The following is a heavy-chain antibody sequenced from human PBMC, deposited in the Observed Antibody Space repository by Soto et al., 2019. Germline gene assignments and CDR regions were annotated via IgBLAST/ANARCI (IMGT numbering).Heavy chain of an antibody. CDR2: FDPEDSET. D-gene: IGHD5-12*01. CDR3: ALGTIVATGGHWFDP. CDR1: GYTLTELS. J-gene: IGHJ5*02. Sequence: ASVKVSCKVSGYTLTELSMHWVRQAPGKGLEWMGGFDPEDSETIYAQKFQGRVTMTEDTSTDTAYMELSSLRSEDTAVYYCALGTIVATGGHWFDPWGQGTLVTVSS. V-gene: IGHV1-24*01.